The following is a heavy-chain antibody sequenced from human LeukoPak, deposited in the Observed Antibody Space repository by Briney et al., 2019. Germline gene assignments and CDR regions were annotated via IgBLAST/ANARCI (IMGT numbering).Heavy chain of an antibody. V-gene: IGHV3-30-3*01. Sequence: GGSLRLSCAASGFTFSSYAMHWVRKAPGKGLEWVAVISYDGSNKYYADSVKGRFTISRDNSKNTLYLQMNSLRAEDTAVYYCARATGIAAPNDYWGQGTLVTVSS. CDR3: ARATGIAAPNDY. J-gene: IGHJ4*02. CDR1: GFTFSSYA. D-gene: IGHD6-13*01. CDR2: ISYDGSNK.